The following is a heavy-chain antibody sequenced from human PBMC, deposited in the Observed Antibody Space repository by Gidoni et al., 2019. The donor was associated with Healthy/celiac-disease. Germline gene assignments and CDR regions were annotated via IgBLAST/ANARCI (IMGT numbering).Heavy chain of an antibody. D-gene: IGHD6-13*01. CDR1: GGSISSYY. CDR2: IYYSGST. CDR3: ARDDSSWYGWFDP. Sequence: QVQLQESGPGLVKPSEPLSLTCTVSGGSISSYYWSWIRQPPGKGLEWIGYIYYSGSTNYNPSLKSRVTISVDTSKNQFSLKLSSVTAADTAVYYCARDDSSWYGWFDPWGQGTLVTVSS. V-gene: IGHV4-59*01. J-gene: IGHJ5*02.